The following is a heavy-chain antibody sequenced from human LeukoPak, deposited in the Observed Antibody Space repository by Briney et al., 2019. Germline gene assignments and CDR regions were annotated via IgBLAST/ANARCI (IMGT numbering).Heavy chain of an antibody. J-gene: IGHJ4*02. CDR2: ISYDGSKK. D-gene: IGHD2/OR15-2a*01. V-gene: IGHV3-30*07. CDR1: GLTFNTYA. CDR3: TRSGRGAFFKAYFDY. Sequence: GGSLGLSCAASGLTFNTYAMHWVRQAPGKGLEWVAVISYDGSKKFYADSVKGRFTISRDKLNDILYLQMSSLRDDDTGVYYCTRSGRGAFFKAYFDYWGQGTLVTVSS.